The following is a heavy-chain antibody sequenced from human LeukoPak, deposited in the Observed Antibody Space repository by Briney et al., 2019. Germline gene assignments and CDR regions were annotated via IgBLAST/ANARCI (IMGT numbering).Heavy chain of an antibody. V-gene: IGHV4-34*01. CDR1: GGSFSGYY. J-gene: IGHJ3*02. CDR3: ARGPRITIFGVVIIDAFDI. Sequence: SETLSLTCAVYGGSFSGYYWSRIRQPPGKGLEWIGEINHSGSTNYNPSLKSRVTISVDTSKNQFSLKLSSVTAADTAVYYCARGPRITIFGVVIIDAFDIWGQGTMVTVSS. D-gene: IGHD3-3*01. CDR2: INHSGST.